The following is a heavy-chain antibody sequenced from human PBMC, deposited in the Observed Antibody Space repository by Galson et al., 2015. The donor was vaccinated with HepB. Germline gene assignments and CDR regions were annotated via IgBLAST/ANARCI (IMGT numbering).Heavy chain of an antibody. CDR1: GFTFTSSG. V-gene: IGHV1-18*01. D-gene: IGHD6-6*01. CDR3: ARSGIAAGPGADLDYYYMDV. J-gene: IGHJ6*03. CDR2: ISAYNGNT. Sequence: SVKVSCTASGFTFTSSGIRWVRQAPGQGLEWMGWISAYNGNTKYAQTLQGRVTITTDTSTNTPYMELRSLRSDDTAVYYCARSGIAAGPGADLDYYYMDVWGKGTTVTVS.